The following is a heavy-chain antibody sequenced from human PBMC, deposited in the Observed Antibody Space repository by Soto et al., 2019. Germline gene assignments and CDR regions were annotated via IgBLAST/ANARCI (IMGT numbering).Heavy chain of an antibody. CDR3: ARGRALYDFGDYLGVCGGGEFDY. CDR1: GYTFTSYG. D-gene: IGHD4-17*01. CDR2: ISAYNGNT. Sequence: QVQLVQSGAEVKKPGASVKVSCKASGYTFTSYGISWVRQAPGQGLEWMGWISAYNGNTNYAQKLQGRVTMTTDTPTSTANRGVRSLSSDDRAVYSGARGRALYDFGDYLGVCGGGEFDYWGQGTLVTVSS. J-gene: IGHJ4*02. V-gene: IGHV1-18*01.